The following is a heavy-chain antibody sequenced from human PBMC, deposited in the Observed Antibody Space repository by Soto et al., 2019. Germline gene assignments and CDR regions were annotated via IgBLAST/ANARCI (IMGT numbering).Heavy chain of an antibody. J-gene: IGHJ4*02. V-gene: IGHV1-18*01. Sequence: QVQLVQSGAEVKKPGASVKVSCKASGYTFTSYGISWVRQAPGQGLEWMGWINAYNGNTNYAQKLQGRVTMSTDTSTSTAYMELRSLRTDDTAVFYCVSDPVAGTYLDYWGQGPLVNVPS. CDR1: GYTFTSYG. CDR3: VSDPVAGTYLDY. CDR2: INAYNGNT. D-gene: IGHD6-19*01.